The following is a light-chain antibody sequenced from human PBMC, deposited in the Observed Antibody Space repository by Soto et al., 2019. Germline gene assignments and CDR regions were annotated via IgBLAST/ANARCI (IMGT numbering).Light chain of an antibody. J-gene: IGKJ1*01. CDR1: QSVADSY. V-gene: IGKV3-20*01. CDR2: GAS. Sequence: EVVLTQSPGTLSLSPGERATLSCRASQSVADSYLAWYQQKPGRAPRLLIYGASSRATGIPDRFSGSGSGTDFTLTISRLEPEDFAVYYCQQYGTSPRTFGQGTKVDIK. CDR3: QQYGTSPRT.